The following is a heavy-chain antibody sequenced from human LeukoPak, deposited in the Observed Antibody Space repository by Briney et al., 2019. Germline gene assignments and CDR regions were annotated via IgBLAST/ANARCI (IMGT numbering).Heavy chain of an antibody. CDR1: GFTFSDYY. J-gene: IGHJ4*02. CDR2: ISSSGSTI. Sequence: GGSLRLSCAASGFTFSDYYMSWIRQAPGKGLEWVSYISSSGSTIYYADSVKGRFTISRDNAKNSLYLQMNSLRAEDTAVYYYAREYSSGWYDYWGQGTLVTVSS. D-gene: IGHD6-19*01. V-gene: IGHV3-11*01. CDR3: AREYSSGWYDY.